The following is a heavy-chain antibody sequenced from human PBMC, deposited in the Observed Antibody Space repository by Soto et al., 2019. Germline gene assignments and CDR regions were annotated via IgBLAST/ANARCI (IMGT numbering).Heavy chain of an antibody. CDR2: ISYSGSA. CDR1: DGAISSYY. CDR3: ERSSSGSYYQQY. J-gene: IGHJ4*02. Sequence: PSETLSLTCTVSDGAISSYYWSWIRQPPGKGLECIGYISYSGSAKYNPSLKNRVTIFRGTSKKQFSLKLSSVTAADTAVYYCERSSSGSYYQQYCGQGGRVTVSS. V-gene: IGHV4-59*01. D-gene: IGHD3-10*01.